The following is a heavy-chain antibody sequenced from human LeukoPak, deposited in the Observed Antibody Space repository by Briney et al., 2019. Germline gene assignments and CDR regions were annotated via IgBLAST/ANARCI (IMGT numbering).Heavy chain of an antibody. CDR1: GFTVSSNY. D-gene: IGHD5-18*01. Sequence: PGGSLRLSCAASGFTVSSNYMSWVRQAPGKGLEWVAVIYSGGSTYYADSVKGRFTISRDNSKNTLYLQMNSLRAEDTAVYYCARVVTRPRRHYYGMDVWGQGTTVTVSS. J-gene: IGHJ6*02. V-gene: IGHV3-66*01. CDR3: ARVVTRPRRHYYGMDV. CDR2: IYSGGST.